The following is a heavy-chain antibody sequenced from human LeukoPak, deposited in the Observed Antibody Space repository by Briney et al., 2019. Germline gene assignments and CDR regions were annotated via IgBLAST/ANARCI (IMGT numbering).Heavy chain of an antibody. CDR1: GGSISNFY. CDR3: ARSPYYSDTTGYYPSFFDY. V-gene: IGHV4-59*01. J-gene: IGHJ4*02. Sequence: PSETLSLTCAVSGGSISNFYWSWIRQPPGRGLEWIGYIYYSGSTTYNPSLKSRVTISVDTSKNQFSLKLTSVTAADTAVYSCARSPYYSDTTGYYPSFFDYWGQGTLVTVSS. D-gene: IGHD3-22*01. CDR2: IYYSGST.